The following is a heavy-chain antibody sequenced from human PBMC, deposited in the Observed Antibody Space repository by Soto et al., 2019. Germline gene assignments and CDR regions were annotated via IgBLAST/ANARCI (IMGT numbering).Heavy chain of an antibody. J-gene: IGHJ4*02. D-gene: IGHD4-4*01. V-gene: IGHV3-23*01. CDR3: XXXXXLYSNYVFFDY. CDR2: ISGSGGST. CDR1: GFTFSSYA. Sequence: EVQLLESGGGLVQPGGSLRLSCAASGFTFSSYAMSWVRQAPGKGLEWVSAISGSGGSTYYADSVKGRFTISRDNSKNTLYXQXNSLRAEDTAVXYCXXXXXLYSNYVFFDYWGQGTLVTVSS.